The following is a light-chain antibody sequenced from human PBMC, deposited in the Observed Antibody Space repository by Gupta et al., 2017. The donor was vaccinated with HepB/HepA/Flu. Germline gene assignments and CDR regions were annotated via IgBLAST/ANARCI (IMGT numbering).Light chain of an antibody. CDR2: DVC. J-gene: IGLJ2*01. Sequence: TLPHPASVSGSPVPSITISSTGTSSDVGGDNYVSWHPQHPGKAHKLLIYDVCNRLSGVSNRFSGSKSGNTASLTISGLKAEDEADYYGSSYASSSTVVFGGGTKLTVL. CDR3: SSYASSSTVV. V-gene: IGLV2-14*03. CDR1: SSDVGGDNY.